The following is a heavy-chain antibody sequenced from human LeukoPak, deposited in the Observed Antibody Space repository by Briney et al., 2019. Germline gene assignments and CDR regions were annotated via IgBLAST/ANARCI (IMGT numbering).Heavy chain of an antibody. D-gene: IGHD3-22*01. CDR2: IKQDGSEK. Sequence: GGSLRLSCAASGFTFSSYWMSWVRQAPGKGLEWVANIKQDGSEKYYVDSVKGRFTISRDNAKNSLYLQMNSLRAEDTAVYYCARDYYDSSGYSYYYYYMDVWGKGTTVTVSS. CDR3: ARDYYDSSGYSYYYYYMDV. V-gene: IGHV3-7*01. CDR1: GFTFSSYW. J-gene: IGHJ6*03.